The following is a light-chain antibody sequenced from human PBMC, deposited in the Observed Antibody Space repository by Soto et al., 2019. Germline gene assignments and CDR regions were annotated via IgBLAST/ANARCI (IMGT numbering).Light chain of an antibody. CDR1: TSDVGRYNY. Sequence: QLVLTQPASVSGSPGQSITISCTGTTSDVGRYNYVSWHQQHPGKAPKLLIFDVSNRPSGVSDRFSGSKSGNXASLTISGLQAEDEADYYCNSYTTGTTWVFGGGTKLTVL. V-gene: IGLV2-14*01. CDR3: NSYTTGTTWV. J-gene: IGLJ3*02. CDR2: DVS.